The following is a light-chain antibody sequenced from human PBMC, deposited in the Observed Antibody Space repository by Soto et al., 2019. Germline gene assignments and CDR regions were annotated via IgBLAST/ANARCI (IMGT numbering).Light chain of an antibody. J-gene: IGLJ2*01. Sequence: QSVLTQPPSVSGAPGQRLSISCTGSSSNIGAGYDVHWYQHRPGTAPKLLVYENVNRPPGVPDRFSGSKSDTSASLAITGLQADDEADYYCQSYDRSLTGVVFGGGTKLTVL. CDR1: SSNIGAGYD. CDR3: QSYDRSLTGVV. V-gene: IGLV1-40*01. CDR2: ENV.